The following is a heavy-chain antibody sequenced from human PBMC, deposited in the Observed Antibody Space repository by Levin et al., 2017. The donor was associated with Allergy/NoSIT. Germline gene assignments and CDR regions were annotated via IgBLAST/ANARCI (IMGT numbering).Heavy chain of an antibody. V-gene: IGHV3-66*01. J-gene: IGHJ6*03. CDR2: MYSGSST. CDR1: GFSVSSHY. D-gene: IGHD5-24*01. CDR3: ARVVYGRGATIYSYYYMDG. Sequence: GESLKISCAVSGFSVSSHYMSWVRQAPGKGLEWVSVMYSGSSTYNADSVKGRFTISRDNSKNTLFLQMSSLRAEDTALYYCARVVYGRGATIYSYYYMDGWGKGTTVTVSS.